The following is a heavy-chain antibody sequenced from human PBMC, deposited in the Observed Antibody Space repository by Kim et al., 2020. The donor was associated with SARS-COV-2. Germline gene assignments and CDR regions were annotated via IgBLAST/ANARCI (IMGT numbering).Heavy chain of an antibody. CDR2: INAGNGNT. V-gene: IGHV1-3*01. J-gene: IGHJ6*02. D-gene: IGHD1-1*01. Sequence: ASVKVSCKASGYTFTSYAMHWVRQAPGQRLEWMGWINAGNGNTKYSQKFQGRVTITRDTSASTAYMELSSLRSEDTAVYYCARVVQLERQRLYYYYGMDVWGQGTTVTVSS. CDR3: ARVVQLERQRLYYYYGMDV. CDR1: GYTFTSYA.